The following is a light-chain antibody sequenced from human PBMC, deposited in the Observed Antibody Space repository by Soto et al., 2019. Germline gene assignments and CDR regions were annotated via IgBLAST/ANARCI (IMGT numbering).Light chain of an antibody. CDR2: KDT. V-gene: IGLV3-25*02. J-gene: IGLJ2*01. Sequence: SYELTQPPSVSVSPGQTARITCSGDALPKKYAYWYQQKPGQAPVLVIYKDTERPSGIPERFSGSSSGTTVTLTISGVQAEDEADYYCQSADIISTYVIFGGGTQLTVL. CDR1: ALPKKY. CDR3: QSADIISTYVI.